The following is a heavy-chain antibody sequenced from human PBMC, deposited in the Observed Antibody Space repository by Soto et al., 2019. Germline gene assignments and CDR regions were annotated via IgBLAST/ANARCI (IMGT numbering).Heavy chain of an antibody. V-gene: IGHV3-53*01. J-gene: IGHJ3*01. CDR1: GFTVSSKY. Sequence: EVQLVESGGGLMQPGGSLRLSCAASGFTVSSKYMSWVRQAPGKGLEWVSGIYSGGSTFYGDSVKGRFTISRDSSKNTLYLQMNNLRAEDTAVYYCARDLYSSGYLFDAFDVWGQGIKVTVSS. CDR3: ARDLYSSGYLFDAFDV. CDR2: IYSGGST. D-gene: IGHD3-22*01.